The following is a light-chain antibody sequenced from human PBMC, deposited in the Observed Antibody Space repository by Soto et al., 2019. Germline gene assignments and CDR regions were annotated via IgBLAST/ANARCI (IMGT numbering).Light chain of an antibody. J-gene: IGKJ5*01. CDR3: QQYGSSPPIT. V-gene: IGKV3-20*01. Sequence: ENVMTQSPATLSLSPGERATLSCRASQSVSSYYLAWYQQKPGQAPRLLIYAASSRATGIPDRFSGSGSGTDFTLTISRLEPEDFAVYYCQQYGSSPPITFGQRTRLEI. CDR2: AAS. CDR1: QSVSSYY.